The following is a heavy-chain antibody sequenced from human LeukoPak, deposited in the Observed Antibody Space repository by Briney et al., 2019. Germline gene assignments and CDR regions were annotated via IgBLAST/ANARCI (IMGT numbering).Heavy chain of an antibody. CDR3: ARAVLVGSTSLDY. Sequence: SETLSLTCTVSGGSISSYYWSWIRQPPGKGLEWIGYIYYSGSTNYNPSLKSRVTISVDTSKNQFSLKLSSVTAADTAVYYCARAVLVGSTSLDYWGQGTLVTVSS. CDR1: GGSISSYY. J-gene: IGHJ4*02. CDR2: IYYSGST. V-gene: IGHV4-59*08. D-gene: IGHD2-2*01.